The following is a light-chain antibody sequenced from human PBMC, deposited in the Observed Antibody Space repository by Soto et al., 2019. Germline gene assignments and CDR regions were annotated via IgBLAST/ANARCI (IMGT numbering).Light chain of an antibody. CDR2: GIS. CDR1: QSVSSN. CDR3: QQRSSWPIT. Sequence: CRASQSVSSNLAWYQQKPGQAPRLLIYGISRRATGIPDRFSDSGSGADFTLTISSLEPEDFAVYYCQQRSSWPITFGQGTQLEIK. V-gene: IGKV3-11*01. J-gene: IGKJ5*01.